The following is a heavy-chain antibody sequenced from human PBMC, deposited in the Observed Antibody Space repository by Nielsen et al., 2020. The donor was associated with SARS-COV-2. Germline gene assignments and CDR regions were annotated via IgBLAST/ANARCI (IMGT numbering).Heavy chain of an antibody. D-gene: IGHD4-17*01. V-gene: IGHV4-39*07. CDR2: IYYSGST. J-gene: IGHJ6*03. Sequence: SETLSLTCTVSGGSISSSSYYWGWIRQPPGKGLEWIGSIYYSGSTYYNPSLKSRVTISVDTSKNQFSLMLSSVTAADTAVYYCARDIMEDGDYVNYYYYYYMDVWGKGTTVTVSS. CDR3: ARDIMEDGDYVNYYYYYYMDV. CDR1: GGSISSSSYY.